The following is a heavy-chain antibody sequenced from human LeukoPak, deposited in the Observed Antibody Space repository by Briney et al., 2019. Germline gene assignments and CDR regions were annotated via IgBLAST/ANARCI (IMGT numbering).Heavy chain of an antibody. CDR3: AREYKGY. D-gene: IGHD1-1*01. CDR1: GYTFTSYY. V-gene: IGHV1-46*01. CDR2: INPSGGST. J-gene: IGHJ4*02. Sequence: ASVKVSCKASGYTFTSYYMHWVRQAPGQGLEWMGIINPSGGSTSYAQKFQGRVTMTRDMSTSTVYMELINLTSEDTAVYYCAREYKGYWGQGTLVTVSS.